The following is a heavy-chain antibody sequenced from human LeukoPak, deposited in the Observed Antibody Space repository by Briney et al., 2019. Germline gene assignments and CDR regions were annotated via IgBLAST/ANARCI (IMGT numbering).Heavy chain of an antibody. J-gene: IGHJ4*02. CDR1: GGSFSGYY. CDR3: ARGAGVFDY. D-gene: IGHD7-27*01. CDR2: INHSGST. V-gene: IGHV4-34*01. Sequence: SETLSLTCAVYGGSFSGYYWSWIRQPPGKGLEWIGEINHSGSTNYNPSLKSRVTISVDTSKNQFSLKLSSVTVADTAVYYCARGAGVFDYWGQGTLVTVSS.